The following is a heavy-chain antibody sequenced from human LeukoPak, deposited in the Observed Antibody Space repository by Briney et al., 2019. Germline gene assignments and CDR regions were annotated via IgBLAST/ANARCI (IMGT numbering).Heavy chain of an antibody. CDR2: ISGYNGNT. J-gene: IGHJ3*02. CDR3: ARLGDGYSLDDPFDI. Sequence: GASVKVSCKASGYTFSSSGITWVRQAPGQGLEWMGWISGYNGNTEYVQTLQGRVTMTIDTSTSTAYMELRSLRSDDTAVYYCARLGDGYSLDDPFDIWGQGTIVTVSS. D-gene: IGHD5-24*01. V-gene: IGHV1-18*01. CDR1: GYTFSSSG.